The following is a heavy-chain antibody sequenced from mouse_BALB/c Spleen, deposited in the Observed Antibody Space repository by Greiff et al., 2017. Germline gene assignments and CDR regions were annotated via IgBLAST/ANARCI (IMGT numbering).Heavy chain of an antibody. Sequence: EVQGVESGGGLVQPGGSRKLSCAASGFTFSSFGMHWVRQAPEKGLEWVAYISSGSSTIYYADTVKGRFTISRDNPKNTLFLQMTSLRSEDTAMYYCARDRYYGNPYYFDYWGQGTTLTVSS. CDR1: GFTFSSFG. CDR2: ISSGSSTI. J-gene: IGHJ2*01. CDR3: ARDRYYGNPYYFDY. D-gene: IGHD2-1*01. V-gene: IGHV5-17*02.